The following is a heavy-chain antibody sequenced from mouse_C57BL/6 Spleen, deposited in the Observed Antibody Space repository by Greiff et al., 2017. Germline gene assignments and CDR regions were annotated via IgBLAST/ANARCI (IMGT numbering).Heavy chain of an antibody. CDR2: IHPKSGST. Sequence: VQLQQPGAELVKPGASVKLSCKASGYTFTSYWMHWVKQRPGQGLEWIGMIHPKSGSTNYNEKFKSKATLTVDKSSSTAYMQLSSLTSEDSAVYYCARHDYDAMDYWGQGTSVTVSS. CDR1: GYTFTSYW. CDR3: ARHDYDAMDY. J-gene: IGHJ4*01. V-gene: IGHV1-64*01.